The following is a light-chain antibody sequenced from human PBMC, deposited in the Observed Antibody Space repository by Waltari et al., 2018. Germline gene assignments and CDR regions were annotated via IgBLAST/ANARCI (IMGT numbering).Light chain of an antibody. CDR3: MQASHTPSVA. CDR2: LGS. J-gene: IGKJ4*01. Sequence: DIVMTQSPVSLPVTPGEQASIPCRSSRSLLHSNGYNYLDWYLQKPGQSPRLLIYLGSTRASGVPDRFSGSGSGTDFTLRISRVEAEDVGVYYCMQASHTPSVAFGGGTKVEIK. V-gene: IGKV2-28*01. CDR1: RSLLHSNGYNY.